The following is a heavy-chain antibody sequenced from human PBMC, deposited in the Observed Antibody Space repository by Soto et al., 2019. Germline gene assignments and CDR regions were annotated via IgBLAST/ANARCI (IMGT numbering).Heavy chain of an antibody. V-gene: IGHV3-30*18. CDR3: AKESFMVRDPRGYFDY. CDR2: ILYDGSNK. CDR1: GFTFSSYD. D-gene: IGHD3-10*01. J-gene: IGHJ4*02. Sequence: GGSLRLSCAASGFTFSSYDIHWVRQAPGKGLEWVAVILYDGSNKYYADSVKGRFTISRDNSKNKLFLQMNSLRAEDTAVYYCAKESFMVRDPRGYFDYWGQGTRVTASS.